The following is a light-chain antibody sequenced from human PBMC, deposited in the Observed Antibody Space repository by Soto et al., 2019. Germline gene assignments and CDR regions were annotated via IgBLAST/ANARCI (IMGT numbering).Light chain of an antibody. CDR3: QQYGSSPIT. CDR2: DVS. CDR1: QSVSSNY. J-gene: IGKJ4*01. V-gene: IGKV3-20*01. Sequence: ESVLTQSPGTVSLSPGERATLSCRASQSVSSNYLAWYQQKPGQAPRLLIYDVSSRAAGVPDRFSGGGSGTDFTLTISRMEPEDFAVYYCQQYGSSPITFGGGTKVDIK.